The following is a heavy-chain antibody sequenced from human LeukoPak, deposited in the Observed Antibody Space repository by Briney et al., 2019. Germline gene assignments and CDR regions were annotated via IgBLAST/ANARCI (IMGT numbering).Heavy chain of an antibody. J-gene: IGHJ4*02. CDR2: IYYSGST. Sequence: PSQTLSLTCTVSGGSISSGGYYWSWIRQHPGKGLEWIGYIYYSGSTNYNPSLKSRVTISVDTSKNQFSLKLSSVTAADTAVYYCARHGKNTYEYYFDYWGQGTLVTVSS. V-gene: IGHV4-31*03. D-gene: IGHD3-22*01. CDR3: ARHGKNTYEYYFDY. CDR1: GGSISSGGYY.